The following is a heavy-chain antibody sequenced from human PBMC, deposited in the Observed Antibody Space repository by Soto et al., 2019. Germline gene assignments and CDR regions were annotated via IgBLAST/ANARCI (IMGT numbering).Heavy chain of an antibody. V-gene: IGHV3-23*01. J-gene: IGHJ5*02. CDR2: ISGSGGST. CDR1: GFTFSSYA. CDR3: AKGASGWFGDSNWFDP. Sequence: GGSLRLSCAASGFTFSSYAMSWVRQAPGKGLEWVSAISGSGGSTYYADSVKGRFTISRDNSKNTLYLQMNSLRAEDTAVYYCAKGASGWFGDSNWFDPWGQGTLVTVSS. D-gene: IGHD6-19*01.